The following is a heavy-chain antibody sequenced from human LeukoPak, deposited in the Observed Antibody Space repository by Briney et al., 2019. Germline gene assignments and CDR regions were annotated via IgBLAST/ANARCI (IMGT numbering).Heavy chain of an antibody. CDR1: GGSISSYY. V-gene: IGHV4-59*01. CDR2: IYYSGST. D-gene: IGHD7-27*01. CDR3: ARESSWGNFDY. Sequence: SETLSLTCTVSGGSISSYYWSWIRQPPGKGLEWIGYIYYSGSTNYNPSLKSRVTISVDTSMNQFSLKLSYVTAADTAVYFCARESSWGNFDYWGQGTLVTVSS. J-gene: IGHJ4*02.